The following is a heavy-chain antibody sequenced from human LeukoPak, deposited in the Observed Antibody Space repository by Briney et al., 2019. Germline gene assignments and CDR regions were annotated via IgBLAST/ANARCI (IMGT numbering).Heavy chain of an antibody. Sequence: SVKVSCKASGGTFSSYAISWVRQAPGQGLEWMGGIIPIFGTANYAQKFQGRVTITADESTSTAYMELSSLRSEDTAVHYCARRITMVRGENWFDPWGQGTLVTVSS. D-gene: IGHD3-10*01. CDR1: GGTFSSYA. J-gene: IGHJ5*02. V-gene: IGHV1-69*13. CDR3: ARRITMVRGENWFDP. CDR2: IIPIFGTA.